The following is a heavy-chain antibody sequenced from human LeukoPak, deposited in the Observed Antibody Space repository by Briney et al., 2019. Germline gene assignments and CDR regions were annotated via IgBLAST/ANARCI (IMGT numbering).Heavy chain of an antibody. V-gene: IGHV3-7*01. CDR1: GFTFSTYW. J-gene: IGHJ3*02. CDR2: IKQDGSVK. Sequence: PGGSLRLSCVVSGFTFSTYWMSWVRQAPGKGLECVATIKQDGSVKNYGDSVQGRFTISRDNAKNSLYLQMHSLRAEDTAVYYCASIVVPAARDDAFDIWGQGTMVTVSS. D-gene: IGHD2-2*01. CDR3: ASIVVPAARDDAFDI.